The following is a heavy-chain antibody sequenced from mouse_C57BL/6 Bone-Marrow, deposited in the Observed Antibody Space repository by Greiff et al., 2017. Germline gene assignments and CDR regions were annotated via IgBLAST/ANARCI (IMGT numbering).Heavy chain of an antibody. CDR3: AREAGYYYYAMDY. J-gene: IGHJ4*01. V-gene: IGHV1-67*01. CDR2: IRTYNGNT. CDR1: GYTFTDHA. Sequence: VQLQESGPEVVRPGVSVKISCKGSGYTFTDHAMHWVKQSHAQSLEWIGVIRTYNGNTHINQKFKGKATMTVDKSSSTAFMELVRLTSEDSAIYYCAREAGYYYYAMDYWGQGTSGTVSS. D-gene: IGHD2-3*01.